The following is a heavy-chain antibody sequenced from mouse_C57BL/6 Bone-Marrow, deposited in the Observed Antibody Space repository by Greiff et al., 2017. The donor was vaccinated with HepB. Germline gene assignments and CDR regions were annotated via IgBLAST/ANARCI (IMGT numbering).Heavy chain of an antibody. D-gene: IGHD2-1*01. Sequence: EVMLVESGEGLVKPGGSLKLSCAASGFTFSSYAMSWVRQTPEKRLEWVAYISSGGDYIYYADTVKGRFTISRDNARNTLYLQMSSVKSEDTAMYYCTRVRGNYYAMDYWGQGTSVTVSS. CDR1: GFTFSSYA. CDR3: TRVRGNYYAMDY. V-gene: IGHV5-9-1*02. CDR2: ISSGGDYI. J-gene: IGHJ4*01.